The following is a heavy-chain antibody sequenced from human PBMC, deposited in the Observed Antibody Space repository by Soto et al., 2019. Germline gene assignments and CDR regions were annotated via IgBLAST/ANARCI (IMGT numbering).Heavy chain of an antibody. Sequence: GGSLRLSCAASGFTFSSYGMHWVRQAPGKGLEWVAVISYDGSNKNYADSVKGRFTISRDNSKNTLYLQMNSLRAEDTAVYYCAKDLLPDCSSTSCFYYGMDVWGQGTTVTVSS. J-gene: IGHJ6*02. CDR3: AKDLLPDCSSTSCFYYGMDV. V-gene: IGHV3-30*18. D-gene: IGHD2-2*01. CDR2: ISYDGSNK. CDR1: GFTFSSYG.